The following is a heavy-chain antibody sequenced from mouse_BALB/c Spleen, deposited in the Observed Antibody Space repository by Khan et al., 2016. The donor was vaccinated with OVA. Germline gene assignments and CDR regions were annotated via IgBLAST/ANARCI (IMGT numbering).Heavy chain of an antibody. V-gene: IGHV5-6-3*01. Sequence: EVQVVESGGGLVQPGGSLKLSCAASGFTFSSYGMSCVRQTPDKRLELVATINSNGGSTYYPDSVKGRFTISRDNAKNTLYLQMSSLKSEDTAMYYCARMARTINWGQGTTLTVSS. CDR1: GFTFSSYG. CDR2: INSNGGST. J-gene: IGHJ2*01. CDR3: ARMARTIN.